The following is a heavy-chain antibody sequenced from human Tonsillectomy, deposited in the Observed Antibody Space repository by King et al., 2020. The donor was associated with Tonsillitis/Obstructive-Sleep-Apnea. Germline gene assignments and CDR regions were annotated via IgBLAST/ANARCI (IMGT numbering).Heavy chain of an antibody. Sequence: VQLVESGGGLVKPGGSLRLSCAASGFTFSDYYMSWIRQAPGKGLEWVSYISSSSSYTNYADSVKGRFTISRDNAKNSLYLQMNSLRAEDTAVYYCARRGSDKVRGVNFDYWGQGTLVTVSS. D-gene: IGHD3-10*01. CDR3: ARRGSDKVRGVNFDY. V-gene: IGHV3-11*05. CDR1: GFTFSDYY. CDR2: ISSSSSYT. J-gene: IGHJ4*02.